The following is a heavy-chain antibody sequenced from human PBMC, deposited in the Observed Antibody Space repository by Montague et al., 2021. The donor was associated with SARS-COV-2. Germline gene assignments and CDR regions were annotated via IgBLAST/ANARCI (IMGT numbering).Heavy chain of an antibody. CDR3: ERDVGKGFSGYVTEGGFDY. Sequence: SETLSLTCTVSGGSISSSNYFWGWIRQPPGKGLEWIGSIYFGGGTYYNPSLKSRVTISVDTSKNRFSLKLTSVTAADTAVYWCERDVGKGFSGYVTEGGFDYWGQGNLVSVSS. V-gene: IGHV4-39*07. J-gene: IGHJ4*02. CDR2: IYFGGGT. CDR1: GGSISSSNYF. D-gene: IGHD5-12*01.